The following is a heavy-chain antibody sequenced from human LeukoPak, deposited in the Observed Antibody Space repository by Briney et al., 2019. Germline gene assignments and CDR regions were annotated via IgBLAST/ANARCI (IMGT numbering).Heavy chain of an antibody. CDR1: GGSISSGGYY. CDR2: IYYSGST. V-gene: IGHV4-31*03. Sequence: SETLSLTCTVPGGSISSGGYYWSWIRQHPGKGLEWIGYIYYSGSTYYNPSLKSRVTISVDRSKNQFSLKLSSVTAADTAVYYCASLRDVYYYFGMAVWGQQTTVTVSS. CDR3: ASLRDVYYYFGMAV. J-gene: IGHJ6*02.